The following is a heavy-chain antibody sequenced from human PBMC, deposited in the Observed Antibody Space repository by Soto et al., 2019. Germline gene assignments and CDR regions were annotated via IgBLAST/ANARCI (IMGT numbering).Heavy chain of an antibody. CDR3: ARAHYGDYGYGMDG. Sequence: SETLSLTCAVYGGSFSGYYWSWIRQPPGKGLEWIGEINHSGSTNYNPSLKSRVTISVDRSKNQFSLKLSSVTAADTAVYYCARAHYGDYGYGMDGWGQGTTVTVSS. V-gene: IGHV4-34*01. CDR2: INHSGST. J-gene: IGHJ6*02. D-gene: IGHD4-17*01. CDR1: GGSFSGYY.